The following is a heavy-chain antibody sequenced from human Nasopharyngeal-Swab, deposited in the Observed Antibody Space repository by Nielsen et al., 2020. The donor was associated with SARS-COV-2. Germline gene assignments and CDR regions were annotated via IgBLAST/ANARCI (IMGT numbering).Heavy chain of an antibody. Sequence: SETLSLTCTVSGCSVSSGSYYWSRLRPPPGKGLEWIGYIYYSGSTNYNPSLKSRVTISVDTSKNQFSLKLSSVTAADTAVYYCARVLTTTVTIDYWGQGTLVTVSS. V-gene: IGHV4-61*01. CDR2: IYYSGST. CDR3: ARVLTTTVTIDY. J-gene: IGHJ4*02. D-gene: IGHD4-17*01. CDR1: GCSVSSGSYY.